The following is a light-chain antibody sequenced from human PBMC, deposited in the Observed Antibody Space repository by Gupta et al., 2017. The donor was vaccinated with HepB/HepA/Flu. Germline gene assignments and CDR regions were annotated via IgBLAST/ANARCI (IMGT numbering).Light chain of an antibody. V-gene: IGKV3-11*01. Sequence: DIVLTQYPATLSLSRGERATLSCRSSPSVSSYLAWYQQKPGQAPRLLIYDASNRATGIPARFSGSGSGTDFTLTISSLEPEDLAVYYCQQRSNSPLTFGEGTKVEIK. CDR3: QQRSNSPLT. CDR2: DAS. CDR1: PSVSSY. J-gene: IGKJ4*01.